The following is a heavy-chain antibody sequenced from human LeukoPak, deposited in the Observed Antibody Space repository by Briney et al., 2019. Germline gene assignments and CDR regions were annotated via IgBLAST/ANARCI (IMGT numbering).Heavy chain of an antibody. CDR3: ARGDYAGYSDFDS. CDR2: IYSDGST. CDR1: GFTVSTSY. V-gene: IGHV3-53*01. D-gene: IGHD4-23*01. J-gene: IGHJ4*02. Sequence: GGSLRLSCAASGFTVSTSYMSWVRQAPGKGLEWVSVIYSDGSTNYDDSVKGRFTISRDNPKNTLSLQMNSLRPEDTAMYYCARGDYAGYSDFDSWGQGTLVTVSS.